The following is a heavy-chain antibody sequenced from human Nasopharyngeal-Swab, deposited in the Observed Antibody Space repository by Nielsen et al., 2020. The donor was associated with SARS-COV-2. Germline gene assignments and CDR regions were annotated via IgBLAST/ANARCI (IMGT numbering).Heavy chain of an antibody. V-gene: IGHV3-23*01. CDR1: GFTFSSYA. J-gene: IGHJ4*02. Sequence: GESLKISCAASGFTFSSYAMSWVRQAPGKGLEWVSAISGSGGSTYYADSVKGRFTISRDSSKNTLYLQMNSLRAEDTAVYYCAKGGYCSSTSCYIDYWGQGTLVTVSS. CDR3: AKGGYCSSTSCYIDY. CDR2: ISGSGGST. D-gene: IGHD2-2*02.